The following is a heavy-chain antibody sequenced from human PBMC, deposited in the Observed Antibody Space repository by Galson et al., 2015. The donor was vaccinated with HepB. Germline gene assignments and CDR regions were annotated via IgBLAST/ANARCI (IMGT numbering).Heavy chain of an antibody. J-gene: IGHJ6*02. CDR1: GGSISSYY. Sequence: ETLSLTCTVSGGSISSYYWSWIRQPPGKGLEWIGYIYYSGTTNYSPSLKSRITISLDTSKNQFSLKLRSVTAADTAMYYCARLRSCNGTSCFDVWGQGTTVTVSS. CDR3: ARLRSCNGTSCFDV. V-gene: IGHV4-59*01. D-gene: IGHD2-2*01. CDR2: IYYSGTT.